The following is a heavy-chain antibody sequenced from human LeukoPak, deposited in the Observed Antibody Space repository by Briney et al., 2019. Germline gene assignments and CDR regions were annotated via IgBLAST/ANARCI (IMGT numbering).Heavy chain of an antibody. J-gene: IGHJ6*02. CDR3: ARDPYYYGMDV. CDR1: GGSISSYS. V-gene: IGHV4-59*01. Sequence: SENLSLTCTVSGGSISSYSWSWIRQPPGKGLEWIGYIDYSGGTNYNPSLKSRVTISVDTSKNQFSLKLSSVTAADTAVYYCARDPYYYGMDVWGQGTTVTVSS. CDR2: IDYSGGT.